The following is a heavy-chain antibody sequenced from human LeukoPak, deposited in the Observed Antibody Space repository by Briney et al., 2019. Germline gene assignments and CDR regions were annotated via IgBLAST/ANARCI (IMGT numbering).Heavy chain of an antibody. CDR2: INPNSGGT. V-gene: IGHV1-2*02. CDR3: ARYYHYDSSGYYPLDDY. Sequence: ASVKVSCKASGYTFTGYYMHWVRQAPGQGLEWMGWINPNSGGTNYAQKFQGRVTMTRDTSISTAYMELSRLRSDDTAVYYCARYYHYDSSGYYPLDDYWGQGTLVTVSS. D-gene: IGHD3-22*01. J-gene: IGHJ4*02. CDR1: GYTFTGYY.